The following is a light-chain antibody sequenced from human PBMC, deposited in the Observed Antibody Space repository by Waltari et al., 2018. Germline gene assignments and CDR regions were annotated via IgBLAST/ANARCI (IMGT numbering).Light chain of an antibody. CDR2: GTS. J-gene: IGKJ4*01. Sequence: CRAIESVTSNALTWYQQKLGQAARLLIYGTSSRATGIPDRFSGSGSGTDFTLTISRLEPEDFAVYYCQQYDGEVVTFGGGSKVEI. CDR3: QQYDGEVVT. CDR1: ESVTSNA. V-gene: IGKV3-20*01.